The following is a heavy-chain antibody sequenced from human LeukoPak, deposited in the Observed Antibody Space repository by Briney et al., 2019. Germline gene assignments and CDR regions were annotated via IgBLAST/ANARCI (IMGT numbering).Heavy chain of an antibody. Sequence: GGSLRLSCAASGFTFSNYWMHWVRHAPGKGLVWVSHINSDGSSTSYADSVKGRFTISRDNAKNTLYLQMNSLRAEDTAVYYCARASGYEDYWGQGTLVTVSS. D-gene: IGHD5-12*01. V-gene: IGHV3-74*01. J-gene: IGHJ4*02. CDR3: ARASGYEDY. CDR1: GFTFSNYW. CDR2: INSDGSST.